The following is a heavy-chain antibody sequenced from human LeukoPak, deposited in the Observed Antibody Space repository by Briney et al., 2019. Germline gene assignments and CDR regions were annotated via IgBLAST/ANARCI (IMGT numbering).Heavy chain of an antibody. Sequence: GGSLRLSCAASGFTFSSFWMSLVRQAPGKGLEWVANIKQGGSEKYYVDSVKGRFTISRDNAKNSLYLQMNSLRAEDTAVYYCARDPNYGSGSYYSDAFDIWGQGTMVTVSS. CDR3: ARDPNYGSGSYYSDAFDI. V-gene: IGHV3-7*01. CDR1: GFTFSSFW. J-gene: IGHJ3*02. CDR2: IKQGGSEK. D-gene: IGHD3-10*01.